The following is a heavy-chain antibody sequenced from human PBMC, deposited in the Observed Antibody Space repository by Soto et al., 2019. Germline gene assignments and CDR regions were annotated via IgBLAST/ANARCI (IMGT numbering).Heavy chain of an antibody. CDR1: GFPFSTYA. CDR2: ISRDVGTT. CDR3: ARVVTGAFDI. J-gene: IGHJ3*02. Sequence: EVQLLESGGGLVQPGGSLRLSCAASGFPFSTYAMGWVRQAPGRGLEWVSSISRDVGTTYYADSVRGRFTISKDNSKSTLYLQMNSLRAEDTAVYYCARVVTGAFDIWGQGTMVTVSS. V-gene: IGHV3-23*01.